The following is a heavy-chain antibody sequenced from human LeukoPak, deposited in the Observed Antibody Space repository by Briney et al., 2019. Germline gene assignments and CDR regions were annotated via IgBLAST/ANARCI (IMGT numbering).Heavy chain of an antibody. CDR2: IYYSGST. Sequence: SETLSLTCTVSGGSISSYYWSWIRQPPGKGLEWIGYIYYSGSTNYNPSLKSRVTISVDTSKNQFSLKLSSVTAADTAVYYCARSYSGNSFRAFDIWGQGTMVTVSS. J-gene: IGHJ3*02. CDR1: GGSISSYY. CDR3: ARSYSGNSFRAFDI. D-gene: IGHD4-23*01. V-gene: IGHV4-59*08.